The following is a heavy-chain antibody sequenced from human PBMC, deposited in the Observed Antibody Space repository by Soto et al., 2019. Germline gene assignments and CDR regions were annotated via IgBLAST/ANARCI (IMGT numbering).Heavy chain of an antibody. V-gene: IGHV4-34*01. CDR3: ARALSTHIAVAGMGYFDS. CDR1: GGSFSGYY. J-gene: IGHJ4*02. CDR2: INHSGST. Sequence: SETLSLTCAVYGGSFSGYYWSWIRQPPGKGLEWIGEINHSGSTNYNPSLKSRVTISVDTSKNQFSLKLSSVTAADTAVYYCARALSTHIAVAGMGYFDSWGPGTLVTVSS. D-gene: IGHD6-19*01.